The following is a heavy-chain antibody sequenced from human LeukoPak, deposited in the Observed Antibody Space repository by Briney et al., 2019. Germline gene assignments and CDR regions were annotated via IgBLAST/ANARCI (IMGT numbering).Heavy chain of an antibody. CDR2: INHSGST. J-gene: IGHJ6*02. Sequence: PSETLSLTCAVYGGSFSGYYWSWIRQPPGKGLEWIGEINHSGSTNYNPSLKSRVTISVDTSKNQFSLKLSSVTAAATAVYYCARQGYSSGWYPGSYYYYGMDVWGQGTTVTVSS. V-gene: IGHV4-34*01. D-gene: IGHD6-19*01. CDR1: GGSFSGYY. CDR3: ARQGYSSGWYPGSYYYYGMDV.